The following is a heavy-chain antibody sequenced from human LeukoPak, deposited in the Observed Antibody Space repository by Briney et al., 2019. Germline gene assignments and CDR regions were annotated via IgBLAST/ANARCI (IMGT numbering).Heavy chain of an antibody. Sequence: SETLSLTCTVSGGSISSYYWSWIRQPPGKGLEWIGYIYYSGSTHYNPSLKSRVTISVDTSKNQFSLKLSSVTTADTAVYYCARYDPGAFDIWGQGTMVTVSS. D-gene: IGHD3-16*01. CDR1: GGSISSYY. V-gene: IGHV4-59*12. CDR3: ARYDPGAFDI. J-gene: IGHJ3*02. CDR2: IYYSGST.